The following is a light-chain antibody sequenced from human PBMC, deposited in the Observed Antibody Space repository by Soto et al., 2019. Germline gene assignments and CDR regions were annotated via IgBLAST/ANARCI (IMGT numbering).Light chain of an antibody. J-gene: IGKJ2*01. CDR1: QSVSTN. V-gene: IGKV3-15*01. Sequence: DIVMTQSPATLSVSPGERATLSCRASQSVSTNLAWYQQKPGQTPRLLIYGASTRATAIPARFSGSGSGTEFTLTISSLQSEGFAVYYCQQYINWPLYTFGQGTKVDIK. CDR2: GAS. CDR3: QQYINWPLYT.